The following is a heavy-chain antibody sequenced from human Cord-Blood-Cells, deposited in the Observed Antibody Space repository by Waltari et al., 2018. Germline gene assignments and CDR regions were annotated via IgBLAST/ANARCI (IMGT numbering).Heavy chain of an antibody. Sequence: QVQLVQSGAEVKKPGSSVKVSCKASGGTFSSYTISWVRQAPGQGLEWMGRIIPIRGIANYAQKFQGRVTITADKSTSTAYMELSSLRSEDTAVYYCATRDPDYGGKGYYFDYWGQGTLVTVSS. CDR1: GGTFSSYT. CDR3: ATRDPDYGGKGYYFDY. CDR2: IIPIRGIA. D-gene: IGHD4-17*01. J-gene: IGHJ4*02. V-gene: IGHV1-69*02.